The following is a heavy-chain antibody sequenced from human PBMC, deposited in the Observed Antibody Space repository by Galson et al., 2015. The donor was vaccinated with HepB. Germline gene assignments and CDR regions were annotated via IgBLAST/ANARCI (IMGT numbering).Heavy chain of an antibody. CDR1: GFTFSQSG. Sequence: SLRLSCAASGFTFSQSGMHWVRQAPGKGLEWVAIIWYDGSKKSYGDSVKGRFTVSRDNSKNSLYLQMNSLRAEDTAVYYCARDLILSGAVAENYHYYYGMDVWGQGTTVTVSS. CDR2: IWYDGSKK. J-gene: IGHJ6*02. D-gene: IGHD6-19*01. V-gene: IGHV3-33*01. CDR3: ARDLILSGAVAENYHYYYGMDV.